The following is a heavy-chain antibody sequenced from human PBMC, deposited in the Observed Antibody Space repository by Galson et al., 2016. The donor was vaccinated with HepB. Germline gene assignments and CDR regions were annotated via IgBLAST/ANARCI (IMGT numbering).Heavy chain of an antibody. D-gene: IGHD3-10*01. J-gene: IGHJ5*01. Sequence: SLRLSCAASGFSFTTFAMSWVRQAPGKGLEWVSCVSGGGHDSYYADSVKGRFTISTDTSKNTLFLQMNSLRAEDTALYKFVKDVGNYAPGQVYNWFDSWGQGTLVTVSS. CDR3: VKDVGNYAPGQVYNWFDS. V-gene: IGHV3-23*01. CDR2: VSGGGHDS. CDR1: GFSFTTFA.